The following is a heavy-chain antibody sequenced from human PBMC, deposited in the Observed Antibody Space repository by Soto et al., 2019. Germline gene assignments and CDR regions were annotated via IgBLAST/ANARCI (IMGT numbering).Heavy chain of an antibody. V-gene: IGHV3-30*04. CDR3: ARSRNSAVADSFDF. D-gene: IGHD3-10*01. J-gene: IGHJ4*02. Sequence: GSLRLSCAGSGFTFSRYAIHWVRQAPGKGLEWVAVISRDGKNKYYVDSVKGRFTISRDDSQNTLYLQMNSLRREDTAVYYCARSRNSAVADSFDFWGQGTQVTVSS. CDR2: ISRDGKNK. CDR1: GFTFSRYA.